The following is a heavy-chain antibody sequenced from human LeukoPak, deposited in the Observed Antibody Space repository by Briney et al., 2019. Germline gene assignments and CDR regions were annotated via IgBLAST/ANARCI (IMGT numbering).Heavy chain of an antibody. J-gene: IGHJ4*02. D-gene: IGHD3-22*01. V-gene: IGHV4-59*01. CDR2: IYYSGGT. Sequence: PSETLSLTWTVAGGSISSYYWSWIRQPAGKGLEWIGYIYYSGGTNYNPSLKSRVTISVDTSKNQFSLKLSSVTAADTAVYYCARAGYYYDSSGYLLYDYWGQGTLVTVSS. CDR3: ARAGYYYDSSGYLLYDY. CDR1: GGSISSYY.